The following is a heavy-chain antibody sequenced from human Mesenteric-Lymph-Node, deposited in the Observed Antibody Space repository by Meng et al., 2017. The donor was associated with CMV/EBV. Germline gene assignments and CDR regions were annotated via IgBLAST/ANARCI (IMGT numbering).Heavy chain of an antibody. CDR1: GGTFSSYA. CDR2: IIPIFGTA. CDR3: ARGGITGTKGIRNWFDP. Sequence: SVKVSCKASGGTFSSYAISWVRQAPGQGLEWMGGIIPIFGTANYAQKFQGRVTITTDESTSTAYMELNSLRSEDTAVYYCARGGITGTKGIRNWFDPWGQGTLVTVSS. D-gene: IGHD1-7*01. V-gene: IGHV1-69*05. J-gene: IGHJ5*02.